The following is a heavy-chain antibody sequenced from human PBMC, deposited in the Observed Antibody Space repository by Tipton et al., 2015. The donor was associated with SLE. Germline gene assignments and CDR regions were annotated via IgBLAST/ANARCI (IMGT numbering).Heavy chain of an antibody. CDR3: ATPGVSSSWYGGFDY. D-gene: IGHD6-13*01. V-gene: IGHV4-59*01. Sequence: TLSLTCTVSGGSIGSYYWSWIRQPPGKGLEWIGYIYYSGSTNYNPSLKSRVTISVDTSKNQFSLKLTSVTAADTAMYYCATPGVSSSWYGGFDYWGQGTLVTVSS. CDR2: IYYSGST. J-gene: IGHJ4*02. CDR1: GGSIGSYY.